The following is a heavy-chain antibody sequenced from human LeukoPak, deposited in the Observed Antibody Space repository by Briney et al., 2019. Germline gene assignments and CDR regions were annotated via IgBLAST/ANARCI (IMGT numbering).Heavy chain of an antibody. CDR3: ARERQCSSTSCHYDY. J-gene: IGHJ4*02. V-gene: IGHV1-69*05. CDR2: IIPIFGTA. CDR1: GGTFSSYA. D-gene: IGHD2-2*01. Sequence: SVKVSCKASGGTFSSYAISWVRQAPGQGLEWMGRIIPIFGTANYAQKFQGRVTITTDESTSTAYMELSSLRSEDTAVYYCARERQCSSTSCHYDYWGQGTPVTVSS.